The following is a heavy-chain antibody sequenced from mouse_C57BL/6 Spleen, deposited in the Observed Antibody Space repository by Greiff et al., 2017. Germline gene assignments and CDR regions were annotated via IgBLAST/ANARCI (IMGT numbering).Heavy chain of an antibody. CDR2: IDPSDSYT. J-gene: IGHJ2*01. V-gene: IGHV1-69*01. D-gene: IGHD1-1*01. Sequence: VQLQQPGAELVMPGASVKLSCKASGYTFTSYWMHWVKQRPGQGLEWIGEIDPSDSYTNYNQKFKGKSTLTVDKSSSTAYMQLSSLTSEYSAVXYCARWGYYGSSPHFDYWGQGTTLTVSS. CDR1: GYTFTSYW. CDR3: ARWGYYGSSPHFDY.